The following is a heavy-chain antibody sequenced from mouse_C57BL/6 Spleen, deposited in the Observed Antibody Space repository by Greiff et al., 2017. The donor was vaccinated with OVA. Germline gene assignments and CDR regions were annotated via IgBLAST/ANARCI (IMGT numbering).Heavy chain of an antibody. CDR1: GYSITSGYY. Sequence: EVKLQESGPGLVKPSQSLSLTCSVTGYSITSGYYWNWIRQFPGNKLEWMGYISYDGSNNYNPSLKNRISITRDTSKNQFFLKLNSVTTEDTATYYCARDLIYYGNSWFAYWGQGTLVTVSA. D-gene: IGHD2-1*01. CDR3: ARDLIYYGNSWFAY. V-gene: IGHV3-6*01. CDR2: ISYDGSN. J-gene: IGHJ3*01.